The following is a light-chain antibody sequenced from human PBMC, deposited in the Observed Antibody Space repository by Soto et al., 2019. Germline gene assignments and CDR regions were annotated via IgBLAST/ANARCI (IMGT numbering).Light chain of an antibody. V-gene: IGLV2-8*01. CDR2: EVS. CDR1: SSDVGAYKY. CDR3: TSYVGSNTWV. Sequence: QSALTQPPSASGSPGQSVTISCTGTSSDVGAYKYVSWYQQYPGKAPKLMIYEVSKRPSGVPDRFSGSKSGNTASLTVSGLQAEDEADYSCTSYVGSNTWVFGGGTQVTVL. J-gene: IGLJ3*02.